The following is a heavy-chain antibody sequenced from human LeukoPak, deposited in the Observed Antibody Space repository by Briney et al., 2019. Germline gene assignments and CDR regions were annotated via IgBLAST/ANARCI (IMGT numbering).Heavy chain of an antibody. CDR3: ARWDSGSYFLDY. CDR1: GGSVSSYY. D-gene: IGHD1-26*01. V-gene: IGHV4-59*02. CDR2: IYYSGST. Sequence: PSETLSLTCTVSGGSVSSYYWNWTRQPPGKGLEWIGYIYYSGSTNYNPSLESRVTISVDTSKNQFSLKLNSVTAADTAVYYCARWDSGSYFLDYWGQGTLVTVSS. J-gene: IGHJ4*02.